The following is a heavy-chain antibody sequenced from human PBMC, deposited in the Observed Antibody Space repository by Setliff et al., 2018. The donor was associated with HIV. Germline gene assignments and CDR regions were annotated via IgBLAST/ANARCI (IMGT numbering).Heavy chain of an antibody. CDR2: IRNKPYGGTT. CDR1: GFTFHTYF. CDR3: TAMGVEVVSYYYGMDV. V-gene: IGHV3-49*04. J-gene: IGHJ6*02. Sequence: GGSLRLSCAVSGFTFHTYFMSWVRQAPGEGLEWVGRIRNKPYGGTTEYAASVKGRFTISRDDSKSIAYLQMNSLKTEDTAVYYCTAMGVEVVSYYYGMDVWGQGTTVTV. D-gene: IGHD2-2*01.